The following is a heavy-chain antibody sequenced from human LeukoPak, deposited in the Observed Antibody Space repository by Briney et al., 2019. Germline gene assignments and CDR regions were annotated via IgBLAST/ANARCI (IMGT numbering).Heavy chain of an antibody. CDR1: GYSFTSYW. J-gene: IGHJ3*02. D-gene: IGHD6-19*01. CDR2: IYPGDSDT. Sequence: GESLKISCKGSGYSFTSYWIAWVRQMPGKGLEWMGIIYPGDSDTRYSPSFQGQVTISADKSISTAYLQWSSLKASDTAMYYCASAYSSGWQGDAFDIWGQGTMVTVSS. V-gene: IGHV5-51*01. CDR3: ASAYSSGWQGDAFDI.